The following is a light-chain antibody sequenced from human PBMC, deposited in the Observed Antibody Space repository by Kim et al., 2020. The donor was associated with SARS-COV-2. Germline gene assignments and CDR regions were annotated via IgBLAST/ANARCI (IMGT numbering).Light chain of an antibody. CDR3: QQYSNSSRT. J-gene: IGKJ1*01. V-gene: IGKV3-20*01. Sequence: ELVLTQSPRILSLSPGDRATLSCRARQSLSHSYLAWYQQKPGQAPRLLIYAASTRATGIPDRFSGSRSGTDFTLTINRLEPEDFAVYYCQQYSNSSRTFGQGTKVDIK. CDR2: AAS. CDR1: QSLSHSY.